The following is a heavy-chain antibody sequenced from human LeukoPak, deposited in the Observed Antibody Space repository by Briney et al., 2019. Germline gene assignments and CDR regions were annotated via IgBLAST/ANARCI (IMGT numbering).Heavy chain of an antibody. D-gene: IGHD3-10*02. CDR3: AELGITMIGGV. J-gene: IGHJ6*04. V-gene: IGHV3-48*04. CDR1: GFTFSSYW. CDR2: ISSSGSTI. Sequence: PGGSLRLSCAASGFTFSSYWMSWVRQAPGKGLEWVSYISSSGSTIYYADSVKGRFTISRDNAKNSLYLQMNSLRAEDTAVYYWAELGITMIGGVWGKGTTVTISS.